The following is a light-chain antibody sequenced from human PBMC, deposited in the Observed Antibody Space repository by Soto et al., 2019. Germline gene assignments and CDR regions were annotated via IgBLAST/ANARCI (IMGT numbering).Light chain of an antibody. Sequence: QPVLTQPPSASGTPEQRVTISCSGSSSNIGSNYVYWYQQLPGTAPKLPIYRNNQRPSGVPDRFSGSKSGTSASLAISGLRSEDEADYYCAAWDDSLSGPDVFGTGTKVTVL. CDR2: RNN. CDR3: AAWDDSLSGPDV. V-gene: IGLV1-47*01. J-gene: IGLJ1*01. CDR1: SSNIGSNY.